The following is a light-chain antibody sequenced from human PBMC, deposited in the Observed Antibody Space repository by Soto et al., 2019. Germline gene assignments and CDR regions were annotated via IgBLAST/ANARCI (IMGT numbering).Light chain of an antibody. CDR3: AASEDSLNGSYY. Sequence: QSALTQPPSASGTPGQRVTISCSGSSSNIGSNTVNWYQQLPGTAPKLLIYSNNQRPSGVPDRFSGSKSGTSASLAISGLQSEDDVYYYWAASEDSLNGSYYFRTWTNVTV. V-gene: IGLV1-44*01. CDR1: SSNIGSNT. CDR2: SNN. J-gene: IGLJ1*01.